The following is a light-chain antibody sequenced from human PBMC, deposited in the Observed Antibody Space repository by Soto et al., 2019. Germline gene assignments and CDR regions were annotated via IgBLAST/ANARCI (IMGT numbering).Light chain of an antibody. Sequence: QSVLTQSPSASASLGASVRLTCTLGSGHSAYAIAWHQQQPEKGPRYLMKVYSDGKYTKGDGIPDRFSGSSSGTERYLSISSLQSEDEADYYCNSYADSNTDVFGTGTKVTVL. CDR1: SGHSAYA. J-gene: IGLJ1*01. CDR2: VYSDGKY. CDR3: NSYADSNTDV. V-gene: IGLV4-69*01.